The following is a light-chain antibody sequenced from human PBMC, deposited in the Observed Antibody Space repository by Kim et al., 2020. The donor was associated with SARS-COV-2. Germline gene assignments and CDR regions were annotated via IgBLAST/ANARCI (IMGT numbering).Light chain of an antibody. Sequence: ASVGDRVTIPCRASQSISSWLAWYQQKPGKAPKLLIYDASSLESGVPSRFSGSGSGTEFTLTISSLQPDDFATYYCQQYNSYAETFGQGTKVDIK. V-gene: IGKV1-5*01. J-gene: IGKJ1*01. CDR3: QQYNSYAET. CDR2: DAS. CDR1: QSISSW.